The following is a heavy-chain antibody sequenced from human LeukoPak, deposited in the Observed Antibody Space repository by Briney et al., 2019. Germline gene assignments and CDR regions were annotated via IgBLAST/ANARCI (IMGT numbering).Heavy chain of an antibody. D-gene: IGHD6-19*01. CDR2: TRFDGSNK. CDR3: AKGNSDWCIDF. V-gene: IGHV3-30*02. J-gene: IGHJ4*02. CDR1: GFTFSSYS. Sequence: SGGSLRLSCAASGFTFSSYSMHWVRQAPGKGLEWVAFTRFDGSNKYHVDSVKGRFTISRDNSKNTLYLQMNNLGGEDTAVYYCAKGNSDWCIDFWGQGTLVTVSS.